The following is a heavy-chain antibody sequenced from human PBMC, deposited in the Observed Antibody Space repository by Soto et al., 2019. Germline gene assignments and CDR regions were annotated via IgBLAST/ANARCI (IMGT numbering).Heavy chain of an antibody. CDR1: GGSFSGYY. Sequence: PSETLSLTCAVYGGSFSGYYCSWIRQPPGKGLEWIGELNDSGSTNYNASLKSRVSISVDTSKNQFSLKLSSVTAADTAVYYCARGRGGVQHWGQGTLDTVSS. D-gene: IGHD3-10*01. CDR3: ARGRGGVQH. V-gene: IGHV4-34*01. J-gene: IGHJ1*01. CDR2: LNDSGST.